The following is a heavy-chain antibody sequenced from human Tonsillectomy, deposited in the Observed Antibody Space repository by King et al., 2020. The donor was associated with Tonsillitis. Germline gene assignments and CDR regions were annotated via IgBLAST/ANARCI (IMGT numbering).Heavy chain of an antibody. V-gene: IGHV4-4*02. J-gene: IGHJ3*02. CDR3: ARDGGSGSYYNHDAFDI. CDR2: IYHSGST. CDR1: GGSISSSNW. D-gene: IGHD3-10*01. Sequence: LQLQESGPGLVKPSGTLSLTCAVSGGSISSSNWWSWVRQPPGKGLEWIGEIYHSGSTNYNPSLKSRVTISVDKSKNQFSLKLSSVTAADTAVYYCARDGGSGSYYNHDAFDIWGQGTMVTVSS.